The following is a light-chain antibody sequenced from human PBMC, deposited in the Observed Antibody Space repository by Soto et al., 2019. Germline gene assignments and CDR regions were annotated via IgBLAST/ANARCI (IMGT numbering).Light chain of an antibody. Sequence: DIRLTQSPSFLSASVGDRVTITCRASQGISSYLAWYQQKPGKAPKLLIYAASTLQSGVPSRFSGSGSGTEFTLTISSLQPEDFATYYCQQLNSYPPLFGPGTKVEIK. V-gene: IGKV1-9*01. CDR3: QQLNSYPPL. J-gene: IGKJ3*01. CDR1: QGISSY. CDR2: AAS.